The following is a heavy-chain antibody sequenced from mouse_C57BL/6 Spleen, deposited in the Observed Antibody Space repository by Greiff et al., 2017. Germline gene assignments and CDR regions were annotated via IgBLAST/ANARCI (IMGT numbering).Heavy chain of an antibody. CDR2: ISGGGGDT. J-gene: IGHJ3*01. V-gene: IGHV5-9*04. CDR3: ARSIATAPAWFAY. D-gene: IGHD1-2*01. Sequence: EVKLVESGGGLVKPGGSLKLSCAASGFTFSSYTMSWVRQTPGKRLEWVATISGGGGDTYYPDSVKGRFTISRDNAKNTLYLQMSSLRSEDTAVYYCARSIATAPAWFAYWGQGTLVTVSA. CDR1: GFTFSSYT.